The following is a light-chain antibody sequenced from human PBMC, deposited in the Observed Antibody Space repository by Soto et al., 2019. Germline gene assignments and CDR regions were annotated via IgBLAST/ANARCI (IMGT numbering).Light chain of an antibody. CDR1: QSVPSNY. Sequence: EFVLTQSPGTLSLSPGERATLSCRASQSVPSNYLAWYQQRPGQAPRLLIYAASIRATGIPDRISGSGSGTDFTLTISRLEPEDFAVYYCQQYGNSPPLTFGGGTKVDIK. CDR3: QQYGNSPPLT. V-gene: IGKV3-20*01. CDR2: AAS. J-gene: IGKJ4*01.